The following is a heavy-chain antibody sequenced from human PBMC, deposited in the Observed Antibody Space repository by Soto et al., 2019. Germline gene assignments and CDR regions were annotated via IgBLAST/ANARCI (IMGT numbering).Heavy chain of an antibody. CDR1: GYTFTSYG. D-gene: IGHD2-2*01. CDR3: ARDAAVGYCISTSCQID. J-gene: IGHJ4*02. CDR2: IRAYNGNT. Sequence: QVQLVQSGAEVKKPGASVKVSCKASGYTFTSYGISWVRQAPGQGLEWMGWIRAYNGNTNYAQKLQGRVTMTTDTSTSTAYMELRSLRSDDTAVYYCARDAAVGYCISTSCQIDWGQGTLVTVSS. V-gene: IGHV1-18*01.